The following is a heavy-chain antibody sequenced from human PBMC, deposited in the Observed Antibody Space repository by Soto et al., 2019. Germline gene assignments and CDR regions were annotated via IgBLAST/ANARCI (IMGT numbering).Heavy chain of an antibody. Sequence: KPSETLSLTCTVSGDSISSFYWTWIRQPPEKGLEWVGYIFSSGSTNYNPSLKSRVTFSVDTSENQFSLKLNSVTAADSAVYYCARVGYCSSTPCWPIGYFEYWGQGTLVTVSS. V-gene: IGHV4-59*01. J-gene: IGHJ4*02. CDR2: IFSSGST. D-gene: IGHD2-2*01. CDR3: ARVGYCSSTPCWPIGYFEY. CDR1: GDSISSFY.